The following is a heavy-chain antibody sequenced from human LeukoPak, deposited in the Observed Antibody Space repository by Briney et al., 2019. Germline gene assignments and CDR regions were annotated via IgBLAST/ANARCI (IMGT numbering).Heavy chain of an antibody. V-gene: IGHV3-21*04. Sequence: GGSLRLSCAASGFTFSSYSMNWVRQAPGKGLEWVSSISSSSDYIYYADSLKGRFTISRDNAKNSLYLQMNSLRAEDTAVYYCARGPGRVAVPATGSFDIWGQGTMVTVSS. CDR3: ARGPGRVAVPATGSFDI. CDR1: GFTFSSYS. D-gene: IGHD6-19*01. CDR2: ISSSSDYI. J-gene: IGHJ3*02.